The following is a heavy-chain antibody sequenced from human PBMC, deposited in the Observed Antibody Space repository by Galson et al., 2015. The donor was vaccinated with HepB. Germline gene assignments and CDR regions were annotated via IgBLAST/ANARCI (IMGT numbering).Heavy chain of an antibody. V-gene: IGHV1-2*06. Sequence: SVKVSCKASGYIFTGYYIHWVRQAPGQGLEWMGRINPNSGGTDYAKKFQGRVTMTRDTSISTAYTELSSLTSDDTAVYYCARGGSSWYVWGDDYWGQGTLVTVSS. J-gene: IGHJ4*02. D-gene: IGHD6-13*01. CDR2: INPNSGGT. CDR1: GYIFTGYY. CDR3: ARGGSSWYVWGDDY.